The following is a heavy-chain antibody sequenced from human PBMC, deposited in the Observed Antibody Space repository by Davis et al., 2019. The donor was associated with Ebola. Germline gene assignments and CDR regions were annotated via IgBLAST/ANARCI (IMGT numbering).Heavy chain of an antibody. J-gene: IGHJ3*02. Sequence: SETLSLTCTVSGGSIISSSSYWGWIRQPPRKGLEWIGSIYYSGITYYNPSLKSRVTISVDTSKNQFSLKQSSVTAADTAVYYCARESYYYDSSGYYRGAFDIWGQGTMVTVSS. D-gene: IGHD3-22*01. CDR3: ARESYYYDSSGYYRGAFDI. CDR2: IYYSGIT. CDR1: GGSIISSSSY. V-gene: IGHV4-39*07.